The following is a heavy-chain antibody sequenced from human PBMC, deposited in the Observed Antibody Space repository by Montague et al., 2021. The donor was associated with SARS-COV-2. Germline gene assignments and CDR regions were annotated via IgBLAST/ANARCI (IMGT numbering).Heavy chain of an antibody. V-gene: IGHV3-21*01. CDR2: ITASSIYI. J-gene: IGHJ3*02. Sequence: SLRLSCAASGFTFSTYTMNWVRQAPGQGLEWVSSITASSIYIYYADSVKGRFTISRDNAKNSLYLQMNSLRAEDTAVYYCTRDAFTMIIDAFNIWGQGTKVTVS. D-gene: IGHD3-22*01. CDR3: TRDAFTMIIDAFNI. CDR1: GFTFSTYT.